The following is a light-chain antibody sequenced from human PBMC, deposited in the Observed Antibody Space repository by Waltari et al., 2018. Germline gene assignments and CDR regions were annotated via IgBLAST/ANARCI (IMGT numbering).Light chain of an antibody. CDR1: SSDVGGSNF. CDR3: CSYAGYYTV. CDR2: DVN. Sequence: QSALTQPRSVSGSPGQSVTIPCTGTSSDVGGSNFVSWYQQYPGKAPKLVIYDVNKRPSGVPDRFSGSKSGNTASLIISGLQTEDEADYYCCSYAGYYTVFGGGTKVAVL. V-gene: IGLV2-11*01. J-gene: IGLJ3*02.